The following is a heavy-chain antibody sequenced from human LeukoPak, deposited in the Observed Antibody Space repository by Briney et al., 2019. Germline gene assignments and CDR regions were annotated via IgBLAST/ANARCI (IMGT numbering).Heavy chain of an antibody. CDR1: GFTFSSYW. CDR3: ARDRGYSTFDF. J-gene: IGHJ4*02. Sequence: GGSLRLSCAASGFTFSSYWMSWVRQAPGKRLEWVANINQDESEENFVDSVKGRFSISRDNAKRSLYLQMNSLRAEDTAMYYCARDRGYSTFDFWGQGTLVTVSS. CDR2: INQDESEE. V-gene: IGHV3-7*04. D-gene: IGHD4-11*01.